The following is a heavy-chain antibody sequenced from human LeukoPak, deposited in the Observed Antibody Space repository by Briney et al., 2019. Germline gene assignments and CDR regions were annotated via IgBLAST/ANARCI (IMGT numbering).Heavy chain of an antibody. V-gene: IGHV3-13*01. Sequence: PGGSLRLSCAASGFTFSNYDMHWVRQPTGKGLEWVAAIAIGGDTYYPASVKGRFTISRENAKNSFYLQMNSLRAGDTAVYYCAKGGQLSRTYYYYGMDVWGQGTTVTVSS. CDR1: GFTFSNYD. J-gene: IGHJ6*02. D-gene: IGHD6-6*01. CDR2: IAIGGDT. CDR3: AKGGQLSRTYYYYGMDV.